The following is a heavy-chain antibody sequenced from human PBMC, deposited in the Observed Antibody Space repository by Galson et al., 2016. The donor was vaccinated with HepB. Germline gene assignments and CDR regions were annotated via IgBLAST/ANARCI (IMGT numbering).Heavy chain of an antibody. CDR2: IGWNSRSI. V-gene: IGHV3-9*01. D-gene: IGHD2-15*01. J-gene: IGHJ4*02. CDR1: GFTFDDYA. Sequence: SLRLSCAVSGFTFDDYAMHWVRQAPGKGLDWVSGIGWNSRSIGYADSVKGRFTISRDNAKNSLYLQMNSLRAEDTALYYCVKGDFDCSGGTCYGNYFDYWGQGTLVTVSS. CDR3: VKGDFDCSGGTCYGNYFDY.